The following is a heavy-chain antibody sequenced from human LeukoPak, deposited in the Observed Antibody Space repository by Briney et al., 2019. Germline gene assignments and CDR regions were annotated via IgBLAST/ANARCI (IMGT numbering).Heavy chain of an antibody. J-gene: IGHJ2*01. D-gene: IGHD2-2*01. Sequence: SETLSLTCAVYGGSFSGYYWSWIRQPPGKGLEWIGEINHSGSTNYNPSLKSRVTISVDTSKNQFSLKLSSVTAADTAVYYCARALGYCSSTSCRNWYFDLWGRGTLVTVSS. V-gene: IGHV4-34*01. CDR1: GGSFSGYY. CDR2: INHSGST. CDR3: ARALGYCSSTSCRNWYFDL.